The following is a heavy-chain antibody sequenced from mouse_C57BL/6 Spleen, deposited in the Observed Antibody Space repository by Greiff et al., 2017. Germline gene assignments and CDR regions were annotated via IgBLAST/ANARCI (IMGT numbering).Heavy chain of an antibody. CDR3: ARNLLRYWYFDV. J-gene: IGHJ1*03. D-gene: IGHD1-1*01. CDR1: GYTFTSYW. CDR2: INPSNGGT. Sequence: QVQLQQPGTELVKPGASVKLSCKASGYTFTSYWMHWVKQRPGQGLEWIGNINPSNGGTNYNEEFKSKATLTVDKSSSTAYMQLSSLTSEDSAVYYCARNLLRYWYFDVWGTGTTVTVSS. V-gene: IGHV1-53*01.